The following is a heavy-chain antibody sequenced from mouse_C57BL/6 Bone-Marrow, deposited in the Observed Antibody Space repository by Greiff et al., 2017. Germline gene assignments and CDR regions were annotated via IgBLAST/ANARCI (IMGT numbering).Heavy chain of an antibody. CDR2: ISSGSSTI. CDR1: GFTFSDYG. V-gene: IGHV5-17*01. CDR3: ARGRRGFAY. J-gene: IGHJ3*01. Sequence: EVKLVESGGGLVKPGGSLKLSCAASGFTFSDYGMHWVRQAPEKGLEWVAYISSGSSTIYYADTVKGRFTISRDNAKNTLFLQMTSLRSEDTAMYYCARGRRGFAYWGQGTQVTVSA.